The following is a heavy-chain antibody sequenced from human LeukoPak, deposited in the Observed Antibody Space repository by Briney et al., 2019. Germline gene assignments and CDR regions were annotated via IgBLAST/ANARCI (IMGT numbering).Heavy chain of an antibody. CDR2: IGADVGHT. J-gene: IGHJ6*02. CDR1: GFTFSSYW. Sequence: PGGSLRLSCKASGFTFSSYWMNWVRQAPGKGLEWVSAIGADVGHTNYADSVRGRFTISRDNSRNTLYLQMTSLRTDDTATYFCAKSTDYWFYGMDVWGQGTTVTVSS. CDR3: AKSTDYWFYGMDV. V-gene: IGHV3-23*01. D-gene: IGHD2-8*02.